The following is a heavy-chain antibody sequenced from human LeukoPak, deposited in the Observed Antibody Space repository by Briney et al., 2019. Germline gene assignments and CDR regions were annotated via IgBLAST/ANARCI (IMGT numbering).Heavy chain of an antibody. Sequence: SETLSLTCTVSGGSINSYYWSWIRQPPGKGLEWIGYIYYSGSTNYNPSLKSRVTISVDTSKNQFSLKLSSVTAADTAVYYCARHLPRSGRVDWGQGTLVTVSS. D-gene: IGHD3-10*01. CDR3: ARHLPRSGRVD. V-gene: IGHV4-59*08. CDR1: GGSINSYY. CDR2: IYYSGST. J-gene: IGHJ4*02.